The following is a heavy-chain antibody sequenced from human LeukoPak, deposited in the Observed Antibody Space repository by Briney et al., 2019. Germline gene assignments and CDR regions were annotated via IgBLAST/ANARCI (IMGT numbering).Heavy chain of an antibody. CDR2: IKQDGSEK. D-gene: IGHD2-2*02. J-gene: IGHJ4*02. CDR1: GFTFSSYW. CDR3: ARDQVVPAAINYFDY. Sequence: PGGSLRLSCAASGFTFSSYWMSWVRQAPGKGLEWVANIKQDGSEKYYVDSVKGRFTISRDNAKNSLYLQMNSLRAEDTAVYYCARDQVVPAAINYFDYWGQGTLVTVSS. V-gene: IGHV3-7*01.